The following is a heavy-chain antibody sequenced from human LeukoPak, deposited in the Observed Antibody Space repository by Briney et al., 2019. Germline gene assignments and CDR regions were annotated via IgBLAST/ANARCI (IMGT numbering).Heavy chain of an antibody. CDR3: AKGPYGDYVGGPIDY. J-gene: IGHJ4*02. V-gene: IGHV3-23*01. CDR1: GFTFSSYG. CDR2: ISGSGGST. D-gene: IGHD4-17*01. Sequence: PGGSLRLSCAASGFTFSSYGMSWVRQAPGKGLEWVSAISGSGGSTYYADSVKGRFTISRDNAKNSLYLQMNSLRAEDTALYYCAKGPYGDYVGGPIDYWGQGTLVTVSS.